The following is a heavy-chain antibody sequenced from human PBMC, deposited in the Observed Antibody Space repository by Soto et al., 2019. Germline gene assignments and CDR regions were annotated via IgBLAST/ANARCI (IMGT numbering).Heavy chain of an antibody. Sequence: QVQLQESGPGLVKPSETLSLTCAVSDDSISTYYCMWIRQPPGKGLESIGYLYYGRSANYNPSLKSRVTLSVVTSTNQCSLTLSSMTAGDTAVYYCALRSMAVVPEYWGQGTLVTVSS. V-gene: IGHV4-59*01. D-gene: IGHD3-22*01. CDR3: ALRSMAVVPEY. CDR2: LYYGRSA. J-gene: IGHJ4*02. CDR1: DDSISTYY.